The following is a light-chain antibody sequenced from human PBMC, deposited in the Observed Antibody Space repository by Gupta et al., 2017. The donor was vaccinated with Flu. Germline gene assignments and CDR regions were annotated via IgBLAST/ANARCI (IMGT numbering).Light chain of an antibody. CDR1: QSISIW. Sequence: PSTLSASVGDRVTITCRASQSISIWLAWYQQKPGKAPKLLIYKASSLESGVPSRFSGSGSGTEFTLTISSLQPDDFATYYCQQYYSYAYTFGQGTKLEIK. CDR2: KAS. J-gene: IGKJ2*01. V-gene: IGKV1-5*03. CDR3: QQYYSYAYT.